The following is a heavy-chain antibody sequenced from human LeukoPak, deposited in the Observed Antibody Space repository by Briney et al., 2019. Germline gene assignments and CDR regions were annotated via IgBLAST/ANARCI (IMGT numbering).Heavy chain of an antibody. CDR2: INQEGSER. CDR1: GFIFSSYW. CDR3: AKCESSSSHYRLLDY. J-gene: IGHJ4*02. Sequence: GGSLRLSCEVSGFIFSSYWMSWVRQAPGKGLEWVGNINQEGSERNHGDSVNGRFTISRDNAENSLYLQMNSLRAEDTAVYYCAKCESSSSHYRLLDYWGQGTLVTVSS. D-gene: IGHD6-13*01. V-gene: IGHV3-7*01.